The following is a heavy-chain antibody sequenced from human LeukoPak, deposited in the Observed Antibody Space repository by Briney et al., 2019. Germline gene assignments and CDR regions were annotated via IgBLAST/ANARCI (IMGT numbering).Heavy chain of an antibody. CDR3: AGPLRSKFDY. CDR2: IYYSGST. J-gene: IGHJ4*02. V-gene: IGHV4-59*08. Sequence: SETLSLTCTVSGGSISSYNWSWIRQPPGKGLEWIGYIYYSGSTNYNPSLKSRVTISVDTSKNQFSLKLSSVTAADTAVYYCAGPLRSKFDYWGQGTLVTVSS. CDR1: GGSISSYN. D-gene: IGHD4-17*01.